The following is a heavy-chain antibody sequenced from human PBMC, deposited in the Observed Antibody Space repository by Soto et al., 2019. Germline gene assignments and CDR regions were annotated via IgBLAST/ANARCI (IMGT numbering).Heavy chain of an antibody. CDR1: GFTFSSSG. V-gene: IGHV3-30*03. CDR3: ARDGFDI. CDR2: ISNDGSDK. J-gene: IGHJ3*02. Sequence: QVQLVESGGGVVQPGRSLRLSCAASGFTFSSSGMHWVRQAPGKGLEWVAVISNDGSDKYYGDSVKGRFSIPRDNSKNTLYLQMNSLRVDDTAMYYCARDGFDIWGQGTMVTVFS.